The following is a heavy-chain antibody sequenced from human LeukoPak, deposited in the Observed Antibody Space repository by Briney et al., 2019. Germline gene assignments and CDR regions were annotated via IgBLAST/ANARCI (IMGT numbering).Heavy chain of an antibody. CDR1: GFTFSSYS. J-gene: IGHJ6*03. CDR3: XRXGEXSYNYYYMDV. D-gene: IGHD3-10*01. CDR2: ISSRSSTI. Sequence: GGSLRLSCAASGFTFSSYSMNWVRQAPGKGLEWVSYISSRSSTIYYADSVEGRFTISRDNAKNSLYLQMNSLRDEDTAVYYCXRXGEXSYNYYYMDVWGKGTTVTVSS. V-gene: IGHV3-48*02.